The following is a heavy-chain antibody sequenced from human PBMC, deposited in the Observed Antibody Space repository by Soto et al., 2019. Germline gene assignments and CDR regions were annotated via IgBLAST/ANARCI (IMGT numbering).Heavy chain of an antibody. CDR2: INPNSGGT. CDR1: GYTFTGYY. D-gene: IGHD2-8*01. Sequence: ASVKVSCKDSGYTFTGYYMHWVRQAPGQGLEWMGWINPNSGGTNYAQKFQGRVTMTRDTSISTVYMELSRLRSDDTAVYYCARDHGNGDCFNYWGQGTLVTVSS. V-gene: IGHV1-2*02. CDR3: ARDHGNGDCFNY. J-gene: IGHJ4*02.